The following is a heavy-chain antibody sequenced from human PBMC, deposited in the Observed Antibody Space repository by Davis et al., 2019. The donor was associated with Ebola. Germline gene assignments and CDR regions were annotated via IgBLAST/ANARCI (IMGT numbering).Heavy chain of an antibody. D-gene: IGHD4-17*01. CDR2: IYYSGTT. J-gene: IGHJ5*02. CDR3: ARGNGDYPNWFDP. V-gene: IGHV4-31*03. CDR1: GGSISSGGYY. Sequence: SETLSLTCSVAGGSISSGGYYWNWIRQHPGEGLEWIGIIYYSGTTHYNPSLKSRVIISRDTSKNQFSLKLSSVTAADTAVYYCARGNGDYPNWFDPWGQGTLVTVSS.